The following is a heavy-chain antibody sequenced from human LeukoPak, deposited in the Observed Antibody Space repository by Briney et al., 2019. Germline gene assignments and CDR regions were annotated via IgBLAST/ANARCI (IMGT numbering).Heavy chain of an antibody. CDR3: ARGAIVGANFDY. Sequence: GGSLRLSCAASGFSFDFSGYAMSWVRQAPGKGLEWVSSISWNSGNMYYVDSVKGRFTISRDNAKNSLYLQMNSLRAEDTAVYYCARGAIVGANFDYWGQGTLVTVSS. V-gene: IGHV3-20*04. J-gene: IGHJ4*02. D-gene: IGHD1-26*01. CDR2: ISWNSGNM. CDR1: GFSFDFSGYA.